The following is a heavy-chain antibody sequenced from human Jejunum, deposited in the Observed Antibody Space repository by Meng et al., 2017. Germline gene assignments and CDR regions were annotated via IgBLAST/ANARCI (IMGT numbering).Heavy chain of an antibody. J-gene: IGHJ4*02. Sequence: EVEVVDSGGGLGQPGWPLRLSCATSGFTFSSNYMSWVRRAPGKGLEWVSASGRSGDTYYADSVKGRFTISRDKSKNTLYLEMSSLRAEDTAVYYCAKHLSGSYTFDYWGQGTLVTVSS. CDR1: GFTFSSNY. CDR3: AKHLSGSYTFDY. CDR2: SGRSGDT. D-gene: IGHD1-26*01. V-gene: IGHV3-23*04.